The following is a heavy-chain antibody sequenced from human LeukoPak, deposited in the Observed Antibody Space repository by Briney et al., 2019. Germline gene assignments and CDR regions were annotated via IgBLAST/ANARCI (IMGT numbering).Heavy chain of an antibody. CDR1: GFTCSDYE. Sequence: GGSLRLSCAATGFTCSDYEMNWARQSPGRGLEWVSYISTSGSTKYYADSMKGRFTISRDNSKNTLYLQVNSLRAEDTAMYYCARNILFAFDIWGQGTMVTVSS. V-gene: IGHV3-48*03. CDR2: ISTSGSTK. J-gene: IGHJ3*02. CDR3: ARNILFAFDI.